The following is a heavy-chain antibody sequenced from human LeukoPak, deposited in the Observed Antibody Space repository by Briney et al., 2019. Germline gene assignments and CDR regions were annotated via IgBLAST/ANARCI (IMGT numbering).Heavy chain of an antibody. V-gene: IGHV3-53*01. CDR3: AKGVGYCSGGSCQQFDY. Sequence: GGSLRLSCAASGFTVSSKYMNWVRQAPGKGLEWVSVIDSGGSTYYADSVKGRITISRDNSKNTLYLQMNSLRAEDTAVYYCAKGVGYCSGGSCQQFDYWGQGTLVTVSS. J-gene: IGHJ4*02. CDR1: GFTVSSKY. D-gene: IGHD2-15*01. CDR2: IDSGGST.